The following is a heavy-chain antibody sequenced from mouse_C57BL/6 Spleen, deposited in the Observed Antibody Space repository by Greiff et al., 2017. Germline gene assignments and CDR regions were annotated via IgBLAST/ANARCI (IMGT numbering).Heavy chain of an antibody. CDR2: IDPETGGT. CDR3: TTMVTKDY. Sequence: VQLKESGAELVRPGASVTLSCKASGYTFTDYEMHWVKQTPVHGLEWIGAIDPETGGTAYNQKFKGKARLTADKSSSTAYMELRSLTSEDSAVYYCTTMVTKDYWGQGTTLTGSS. V-gene: IGHV1-15*01. CDR1: GYTFTDYE. D-gene: IGHD2-2*01. J-gene: IGHJ2*01.